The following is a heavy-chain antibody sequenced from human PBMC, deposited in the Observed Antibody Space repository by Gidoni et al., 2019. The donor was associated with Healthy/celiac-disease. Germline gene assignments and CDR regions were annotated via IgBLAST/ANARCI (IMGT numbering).Heavy chain of an antibody. D-gene: IGHD2-2*01. Sequence: QVQLVQSGAEVKKPGASVKVSCKASGYTFTSYGISWVRQAPGQGLEWMGWTSAYNGNTNYAQKLQGRVNMTTDTSTSTAYMELRSLRSDDTAVYYCARDESTSCYPPPCYYYGMDAWGQGTTVTVSS. CDR1: GYTFTSYG. CDR3: ARDESTSCYPPPCYYYGMDA. J-gene: IGHJ6*02. V-gene: IGHV1-18*01. CDR2: TSAYNGNT.